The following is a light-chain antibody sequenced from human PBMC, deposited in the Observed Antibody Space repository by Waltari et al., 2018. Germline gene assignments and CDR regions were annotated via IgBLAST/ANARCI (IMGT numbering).Light chain of an antibody. J-gene: IGLJ3*02. CDR1: SGSLPTTPY. CDR2: KAS. V-gene: IGLV8-61*01. CDR3: SIYMGSGIWV. Sequence: QTVVTQAPSLSLSPGGTVTPTRVFSSGSLPTTPYATWYQQTPGQAPRTLVYKASSRSSGVPDRFSGTILGNKAALTITGAQPEDESDYYCSIYMGSGIWVFGGGTKLTVL.